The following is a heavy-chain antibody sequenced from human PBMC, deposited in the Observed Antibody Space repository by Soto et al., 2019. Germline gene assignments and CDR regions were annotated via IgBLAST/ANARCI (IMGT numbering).Heavy chain of an antibody. J-gene: IGHJ6*02. CDR2: IIPIFGTT. Sequence: QVQLVQSGAEVKKPGSSVKVSYKASGGTFSSYAISWVRQAPGQGLEWMGRIIPIFGTTNYAQKFQGRVTITADESTSTAYMELSSLRSEDTAVYYCARVASCPLIVRCGMDVWGQGTTVTVSS. CDR1: GGTFSSYA. CDR3: ARVASCPLIVRCGMDV. V-gene: IGHV1-69*12. D-gene: IGHD2-2*01.